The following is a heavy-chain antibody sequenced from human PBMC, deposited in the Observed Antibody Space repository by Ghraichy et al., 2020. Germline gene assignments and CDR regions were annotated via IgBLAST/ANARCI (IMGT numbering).Heavy chain of an antibody. CDR1: GYTFTGYY. J-gene: IGHJ5*02. V-gene: IGHV1-2*02. CDR2: INPNSGGT. CDR3: ARVADTAMAHDP. D-gene: IGHD5-18*01. Sequence: ASVKVSCKASGYTFTGYYMHWVRQAPGQGLEWMGWINPNSGGTNYAQKFQGRVTMTRDTSISTAYMELSRLRSDDTAVYYCARVADTAMAHDPWGQGTLVTVSS.